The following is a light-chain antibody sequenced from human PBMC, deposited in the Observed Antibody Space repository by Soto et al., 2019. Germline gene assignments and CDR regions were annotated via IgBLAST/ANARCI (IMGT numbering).Light chain of an antibody. CDR1: SSDVGGYNY. CDR2: DVS. Sequence: QSALTQPASVSGSPGQSITISCTGTSSDVGGYNYVSWYQQHPGKAPKLMVYDVSYRPSGVSNRFSGSKSGNTASLTISGRQAEDEAEYYCSSYTGSTTLGVFGGGTKLTVL. V-gene: IGLV2-14*01. J-gene: IGLJ2*01. CDR3: SSYTGSTTLGV.